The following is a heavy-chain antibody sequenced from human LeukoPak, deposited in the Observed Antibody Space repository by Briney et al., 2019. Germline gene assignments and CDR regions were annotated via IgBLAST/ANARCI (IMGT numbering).Heavy chain of an antibody. CDR3: ARDPTRIYDSSGYYGDDAFDI. Sequence: PSETLSLTCAVSGYSISSGYYWGWIRQPPGKGLEWIGSIYHSGSTYYNPPLKSRVTISVDASKNQFSLKLSSVTAADTAVYYCARDPTRIYDSSGYYGDDAFDIWGQGTMVTVSS. CDR2: IYHSGST. J-gene: IGHJ3*02. D-gene: IGHD3-22*01. CDR1: GYSISSGYY. V-gene: IGHV4-38-2*01.